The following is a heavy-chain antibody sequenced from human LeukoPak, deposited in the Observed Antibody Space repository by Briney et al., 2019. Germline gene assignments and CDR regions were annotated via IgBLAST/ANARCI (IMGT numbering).Heavy chain of an antibody. CDR2: INPDSGGS. CDR3: ARDMTGGIWARATSFDH. D-gene: IGHD1-14*01. CDR1: GYTFSAFY. J-gene: IGHJ4*02. Sequence: ASVKVSCKTSGYTFSAFYMHWVRQAPGQGPEWMGWINPDSGGSEYGQKFQGRVTFTSDTSSTTIYMEVRSLKSDDTAVYYCARDMTGGIWARATSFDHWGQGTLVTVSS. V-gene: IGHV1-2*02.